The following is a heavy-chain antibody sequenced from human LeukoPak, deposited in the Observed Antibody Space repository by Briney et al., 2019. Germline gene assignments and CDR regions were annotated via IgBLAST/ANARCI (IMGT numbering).Heavy chain of an antibody. V-gene: IGHV3-30*02. CDR3: AKNLPYSSGSFDY. D-gene: IGHD6-19*01. J-gene: IGHJ4*02. CDR2: IRYDGSNK. Sequence: GGSLRLSCAPAGFTFSTYGMHWVSQAPGKGLEWVAFIRYDGSNKYYVDSVKGRFTISRDNSKNTLYLEMNNLRAEDTAVYYCAKNLPYSSGSFDYWGQGILVTVSS. CDR1: GFTFSTYG.